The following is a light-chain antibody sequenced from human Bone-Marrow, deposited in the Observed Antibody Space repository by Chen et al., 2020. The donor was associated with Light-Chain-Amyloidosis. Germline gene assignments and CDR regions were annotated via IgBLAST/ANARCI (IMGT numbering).Light chain of an antibody. Sequence: DIQMTQSPPSLSASIGDTVTITSRASHSVDKYLNWYQQKAGKPPTLLIYAASSLQSGVPPRFRGSGAGTDFSLTISNLQPDDFATYYCQQTYSDSAYTFGQGTNLQI. J-gene: IGKJ2*01. CDR1: HSVDKY. CDR2: AAS. CDR3: QQTYSDSAYT. V-gene: IGKV1-39*01.